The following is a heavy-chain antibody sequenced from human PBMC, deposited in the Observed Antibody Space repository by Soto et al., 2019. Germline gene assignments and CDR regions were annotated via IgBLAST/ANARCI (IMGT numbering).Heavy chain of an antibody. CDR3: ARHYDFWSGYYTDYYGMDV. D-gene: IGHD3-3*01. J-gene: IGHJ6*02. V-gene: IGHV4-39*01. CDR2: IYYSGST. CDR1: GGSISSSSYY. Sequence: SETLSLTCPVSGGSISSSSYYWGWIRQPPGKGLEWIGSIYYSGSTYYNPSLKSRVTISVDTSKNQFSLKLSSVTAADTAVYYCARHYDFWSGYYTDYYGMDVWGQGTTVTVS.